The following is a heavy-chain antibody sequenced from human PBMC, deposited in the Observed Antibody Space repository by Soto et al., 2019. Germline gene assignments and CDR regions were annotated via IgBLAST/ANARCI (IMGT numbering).Heavy chain of an antibody. Sequence: QVQLQQWGAGLLKPSETLSLTCAVYGGSFSGYYWSWIRQPPGKGLEWIGEINHSGSTNYNPSLKCRVTISVDTSKNQCSLKLSSVAAADTAVYYCARVGGVRGVEDFDYWGQGTLVTVSS. D-gene: IGHD3-10*01. CDR3: ARVGGVRGVEDFDY. CDR2: INHSGST. V-gene: IGHV4-34*01. CDR1: GGSFSGYY. J-gene: IGHJ4*02.